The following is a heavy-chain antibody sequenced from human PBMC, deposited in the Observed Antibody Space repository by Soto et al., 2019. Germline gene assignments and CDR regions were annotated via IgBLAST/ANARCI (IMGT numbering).Heavy chain of an antibody. CDR1: GFTFSSFW. Sequence: PGGSLRLSCAASGFTFSSFWMDWVRQAPGKGLEWVANISPDGSEKQYVDSVKGRFTISRDNAKNSLYLQMSSVTVEDSALYYCSRSLDSWGQGTRVTVSS. CDR2: ISPDGSEK. CDR3: SRSLDS. V-gene: IGHV3-7*01. J-gene: IGHJ4*02.